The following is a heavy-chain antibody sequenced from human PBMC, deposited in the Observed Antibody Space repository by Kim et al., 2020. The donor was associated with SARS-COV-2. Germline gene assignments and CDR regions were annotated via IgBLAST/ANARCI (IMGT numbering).Heavy chain of an antibody. V-gene: IGHV3-23*01. J-gene: IGHJ6*02. D-gene: IGHD2-21*02. CDR3: AKISGGDYEMAYYYYGMDV. CDR1: GFTFSSYA. CDR2: ISGSGGST. Sequence: GGSLRLSCAASGFTFSSYAMSWVRQAPGKGLEWVSAISGSGGSTYYADSVKGRFTISRDNSKNTLYLQMNSLRAEDTAVYYCAKISGGDYEMAYYYYGMDVWGQGTTVTVSS.